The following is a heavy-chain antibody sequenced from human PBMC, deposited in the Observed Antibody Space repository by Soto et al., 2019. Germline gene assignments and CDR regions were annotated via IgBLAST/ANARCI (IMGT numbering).Heavy chain of an antibody. V-gene: IGHV1-18*04. Sequence: ASVKVSCKASGYTFTSYGISWVRQAPGQGPEWMGWISAYNGNTNYAQKLQGRVTMTTDTSTSTAYMELRSLRSDDTAVYYCARDPLVVVVPAAIGGDYYYGMDVWGQGTTVTRLL. J-gene: IGHJ6*02. CDR3: ARDPLVVVVPAAIGGDYYYGMDV. CDR1: GYTFTSYG. CDR2: ISAYNGNT. D-gene: IGHD2-2*02.